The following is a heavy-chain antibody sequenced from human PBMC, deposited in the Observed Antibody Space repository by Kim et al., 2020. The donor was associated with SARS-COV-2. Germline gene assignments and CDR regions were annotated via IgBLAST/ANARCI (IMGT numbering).Heavy chain of an antibody. D-gene: IGHD6-19*01. V-gene: IGHV3-21*01. Sequence: YADSRKGRLTISRDNARASLYLKMNSLRAEDTAVYYCARVLTSGWSYFDYWGQGTLVTVSS. J-gene: IGHJ4*02. CDR3: ARVLTSGWSYFDY.